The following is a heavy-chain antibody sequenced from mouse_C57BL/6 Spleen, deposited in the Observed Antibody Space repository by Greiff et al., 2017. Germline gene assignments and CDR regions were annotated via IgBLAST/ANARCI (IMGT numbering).Heavy chain of an antibody. V-gene: IGHV1-81*01. CDR3: AREEGIYYGNLGY. Sequence: QVQLQQSGAELARPGASVKLSCKASGYTFTSYGISWVKQRTGQGLEWIGEIYPRSGNTYYNEKFKGKATLTADKSASTAYMELRSLTSEDSAVYFCAREEGIYYGNLGYWGQGTTLTVSA. J-gene: IGHJ2*01. D-gene: IGHD2-1*01. CDR1: GYTFTSYG. CDR2: IYPRSGNT.